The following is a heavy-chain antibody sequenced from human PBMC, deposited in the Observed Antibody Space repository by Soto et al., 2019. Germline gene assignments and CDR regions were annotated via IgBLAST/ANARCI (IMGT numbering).Heavy chain of an antibody. CDR2: ISGSGGST. V-gene: IGHV3-23*01. D-gene: IGHD6-13*01. J-gene: IGHJ4*02. Sequence: LGGSLRLSCAASEFTFSTYAMSWVRQAPGKGLEWVSAISGSGGSTYYADSVKGRFTISRDTSKNTLYLQMNSLRAEDTALYYCAKSYSSNWYDYFDYWGQGTLVTVSS. CDR3: AKSYSSNWYDYFDY. CDR1: EFTFSTYA.